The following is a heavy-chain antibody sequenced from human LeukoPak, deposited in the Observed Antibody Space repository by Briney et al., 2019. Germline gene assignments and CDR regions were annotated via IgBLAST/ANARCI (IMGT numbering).Heavy chain of an antibody. CDR1: GGSISSTSYY. Sequence: SETLSLTCTVSGGSISSTSYYWAWIRQPPGKGLEWIGTIHYSGTTYYNPPLRRRVTMSVDTSKKQFSLKLSSVTAADTAVYYCARSGGSSVTIDYWGQGTLVTVSS. CDR2: IHYSGTT. CDR3: ARSGGSSVTIDY. D-gene: IGHD2-15*01. J-gene: IGHJ4*02. V-gene: IGHV4-39*01.